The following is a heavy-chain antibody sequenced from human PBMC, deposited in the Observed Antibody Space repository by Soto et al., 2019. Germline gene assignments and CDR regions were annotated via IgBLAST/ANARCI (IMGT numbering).Heavy chain of an antibody. D-gene: IGHD2-2*01. CDR3: AREAFGVHASWFAP. V-gene: IGHV1-46*01. Sequence: ASVKVSCKASGYTFTSYYIHWVRQAPGQGLEWMGIINPSGGSTSYAQKFQGRVTMTSDTSASTAYMELSSLRSDDTAVYFCAREAFGVHASWFAPWGQGTLVIVSS. J-gene: IGHJ5*02. CDR2: INPSGGST. CDR1: GYTFTSYY.